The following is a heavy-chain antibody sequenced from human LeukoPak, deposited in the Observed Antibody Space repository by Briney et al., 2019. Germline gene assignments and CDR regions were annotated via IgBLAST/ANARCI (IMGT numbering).Heavy chain of an antibody. CDR3: ARDRVVATIWLLYYYYYGMDV. CDR2: ISYDGSNK. Sequence: GGSLRLSCAASGFTFSSYAMHWVRQAPGKGPEWVAVISYDGSNKYYADSVKGRFTISRDNSKNTLYLQMNSLRAEDTAVYYCARDRVVATIWLLYYYYYGMDVWGQGTTVTVSS. CDR1: GFTFSSYA. J-gene: IGHJ6*02. D-gene: IGHD5-12*01. V-gene: IGHV3-30-3*01.